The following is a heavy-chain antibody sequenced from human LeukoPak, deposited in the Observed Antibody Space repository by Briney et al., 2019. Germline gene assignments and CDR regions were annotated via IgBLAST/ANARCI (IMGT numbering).Heavy chain of an antibody. CDR2: IHYSGST. V-gene: IGHV4-59*12. D-gene: IGHD2-2*01. Sequence: SETLSLTCTVSGGSISSYYWSWIRQPPGKGLEWIGYIHYSGSTNYNPSLKSRVTISVDTSKNQFSLKLSSVTAADTAVYYCARRDIVVVPAATNYWYFDLWGRGTLVTVSS. CDR3: ARRDIVVVPAATNYWYFDL. CDR1: GGSISSYY. J-gene: IGHJ2*01.